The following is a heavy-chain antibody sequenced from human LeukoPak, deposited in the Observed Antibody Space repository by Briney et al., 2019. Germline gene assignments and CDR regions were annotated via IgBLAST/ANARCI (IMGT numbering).Heavy chain of an antibody. J-gene: IGHJ6*02. CDR1: GFTFGRYD. Sequence: GRSLRLSCATSGFTFGRYDMHWVRQGTGKGLKWVSAIGTAGITYYPGSVKGRFTISRENAKNSLYLQMNSLRAGDTAVYYCARELWIGESSYGLDVWGQGTTVTVSS. D-gene: IGHD3-10*01. V-gene: IGHV3-13*01. CDR3: ARELWIGESSYGLDV. CDR2: IGTAGIT.